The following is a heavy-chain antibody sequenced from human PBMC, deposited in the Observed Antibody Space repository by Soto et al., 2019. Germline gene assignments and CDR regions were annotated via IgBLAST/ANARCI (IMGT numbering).Heavy chain of an antibody. CDR2: ISYNGANT. Sequence: GGSLRLSCAASGFTFRSYAMTWVRQAPGQGLEWVSVISYNGANTYYADSVKGRFTITRDNSKGTVNLQMNTLRVEDTAVYYCARYIRGPTVFYFDFWGPGVLVTVSS. D-gene: IGHD1-1*01. V-gene: IGHV3-23*01. CDR1: GFTFRSYA. CDR3: ARYIRGPTVFYFDF. J-gene: IGHJ4*02.